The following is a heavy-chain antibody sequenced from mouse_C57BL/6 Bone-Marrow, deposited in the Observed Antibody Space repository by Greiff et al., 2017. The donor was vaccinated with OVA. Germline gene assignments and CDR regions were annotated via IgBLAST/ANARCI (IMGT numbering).Heavy chain of an antibody. Sequence: EVKLMESGGDLVKPGGSLKLSCAASGFTLSSYGMSWVRQTPDKRLEWVATISSGGSYTYYPDSVKGRLTISRDNAKNTLYLQMSSLKSEDTAMYYCARHPWVAWFAYWGQGTLVTVSA. CDR1: GFTLSSYG. CDR2: ISSGGSYT. CDR3: ARHPWVAWFAY. D-gene: IGHD1-1*02. V-gene: IGHV5-6*01. J-gene: IGHJ3*01.